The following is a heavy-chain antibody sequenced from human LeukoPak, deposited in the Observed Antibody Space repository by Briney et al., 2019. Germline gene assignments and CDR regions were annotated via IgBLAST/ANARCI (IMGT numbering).Heavy chain of an antibody. CDR1: GYTFTGYY. CDR3: ARKQYYDFWSGENWFDP. D-gene: IGHD3-3*01. Sequence: GASVKVSCKASGYTFTGYYMHWVRQAPGQGLEWMGWINPNSGGTNYAQKFQGRVTMTRDTPISTAYMERSRLRSDDTAVYYCARKQYYDFWSGENWFDPWGQGTLVTVSS. CDR2: INPNSGGT. V-gene: IGHV1-2*02. J-gene: IGHJ5*02.